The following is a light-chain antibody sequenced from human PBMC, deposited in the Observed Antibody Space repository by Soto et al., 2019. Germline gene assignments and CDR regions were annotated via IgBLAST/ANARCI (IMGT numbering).Light chain of an antibody. CDR2: DVT. V-gene: IGLV2-14*03. Sequence: QSALTQPASVSGSPGQSITISCTGTSSDVGHYKYASWYQQHPGRAPKLIIYDVTYRPSGVSNRFSGSGSGNTASLTISGLQTEDEADYDCSSSTNSSVLFGGGTKLIVL. CDR3: SSSTNSSVL. CDR1: SSDVGHYKY. J-gene: IGLJ2*01.